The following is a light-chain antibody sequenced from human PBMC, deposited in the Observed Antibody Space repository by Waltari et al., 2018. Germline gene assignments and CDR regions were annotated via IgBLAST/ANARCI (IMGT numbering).Light chain of an antibody. Sequence: SYVLTQPPSVSVAPGETARTTCGGENIGSYSVHWYQQKPGQAPVLVIRYDSDRPSGIPERFSGSNSANTATLTISRVEAGDEANYYCQVWHAAIDPGVFGTGTEVTV. J-gene: IGLJ1*01. CDR2: YDS. V-gene: IGLV3-21*04. CDR1: NIGSYS. CDR3: QVWHAAIDPGV.